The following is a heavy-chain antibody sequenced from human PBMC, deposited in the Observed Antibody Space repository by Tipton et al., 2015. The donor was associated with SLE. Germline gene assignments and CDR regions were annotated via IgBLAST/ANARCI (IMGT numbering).Heavy chain of an antibody. D-gene: IGHD3-10*01. CDR3: ARWHGSGSFFDY. J-gene: IGHJ4*02. V-gene: IGHV4-59*12. CDR2: IYHTEST. Sequence: TLSLTCTVSGGSISSYYWSWIRQPPGKGLEWIGEIYHTESTNYNPSLKSRVSISVDKSKNQFSLKLNSVTAADTAVYYCARWHGSGSFFDYWGQGTLVTVSS. CDR1: GGSISSYY.